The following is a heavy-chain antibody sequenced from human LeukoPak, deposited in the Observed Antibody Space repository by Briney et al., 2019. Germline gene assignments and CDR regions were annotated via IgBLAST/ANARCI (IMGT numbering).Heavy chain of an antibody. J-gene: IGHJ4*02. Sequence: ASVKVSCKASGYTFTACYMHWVRQAPGQGLEWMGIINPRGGSTGYAQKFQGRVTMTRDTSTNTVYMELSSLRSEDTAVYYCARDLTHYDSGGLWGQGTLVTVSS. CDR1: GYTFTACY. D-gene: IGHD3-22*01. CDR2: INPRGGST. V-gene: IGHV1-46*01. CDR3: ARDLTHYDSGGL.